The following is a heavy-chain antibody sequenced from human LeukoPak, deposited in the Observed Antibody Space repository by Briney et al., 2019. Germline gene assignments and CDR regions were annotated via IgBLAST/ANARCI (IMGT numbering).Heavy chain of an antibody. CDR1: GFTFSNYW. Sequence: GGSLRLSCATSGFTFSNYWMSWVRQAAGKGLQWVAKIKEDGSEKKYVDSVKGRLTISRDNAENAVHLEMNSLRAEDTAVYYCARMLLWESSGYRPPDYWGQGTLVTVSS. CDR3: ARMLLWESSGYRPPDY. J-gene: IGHJ4*02. CDR2: IKEDGSEK. D-gene: IGHD3-22*01. V-gene: IGHV3-7*01.